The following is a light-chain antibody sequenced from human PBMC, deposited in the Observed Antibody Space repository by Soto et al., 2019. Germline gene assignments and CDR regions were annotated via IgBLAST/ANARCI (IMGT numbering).Light chain of an antibody. V-gene: IGKV1-5*03. CDR3: QQYDSYSWT. CDR2: KAS. Sequence: DIQMTQSPSTLSASVGDRVTITCRASQSISNWLAWYQQKPGKAPRLLIYKASSLQSGVPSRFSGSGSGTEFPLTISSLQPDDFATYYCQQYDSYSWTFGRGTKVEIK. J-gene: IGKJ1*01. CDR1: QSISNW.